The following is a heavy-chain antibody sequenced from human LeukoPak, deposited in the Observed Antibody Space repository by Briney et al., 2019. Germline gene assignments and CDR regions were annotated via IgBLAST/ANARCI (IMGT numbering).Heavy chain of an antibody. Sequence: SETLSLTCTVSGGSISSHYWSWNRQPPGKGLEWIGYIYYSGSTNYNPSLKSRVTISVDTSKDQFSLKLSSGTAADTAVYYCAGNLLAARPFYYWGQGTLVTVSS. CDR2: IYYSGST. CDR1: GGSISSHY. CDR3: AGNLLAARPFYY. D-gene: IGHD6-6*01. J-gene: IGHJ4*02. V-gene: IGHV4-59*11.